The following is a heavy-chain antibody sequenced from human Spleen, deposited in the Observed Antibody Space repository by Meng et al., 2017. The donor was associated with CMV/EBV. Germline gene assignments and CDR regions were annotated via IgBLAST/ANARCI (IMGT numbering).Heavy chain of an antibody. CDR3: ARHSGWDSSGYDY. J-gene: IGHJ4*02. D-gene: IGHD6-25*01. V-gene: IGHV1-69*06. CDR2: IIPIFGTA. CDR1: GGTFSSYA. Sequence: SVKVSCKASGGTFSSYAISWVRQAPGQGLEWMGRIIPIFGTANYAQKFQARVTFTADKSTSTAYMELSSLRSEDTAVFYCARHSGWDSSGYDYWGQGTLVTVSS.